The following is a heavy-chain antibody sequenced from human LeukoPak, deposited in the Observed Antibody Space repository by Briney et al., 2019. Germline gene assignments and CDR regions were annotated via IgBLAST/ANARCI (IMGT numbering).Heavy chain of an antibody. CDR1: GFTFTIFG. J-gene: IGHJ4*02. V-gene: IGHV3-48*01. Sequence: GGSLRLSCATSGFTFTIFGINWVRQAPGKGPEWVSYIDARSGITYYADSVQGRFTISRDNSKNTLYLQMNSLRAEDTAVYYCAKDDPKAYFDYWGQGNLVTVSS. CDR2: IDARSGIT. CDR3: AKDDPKAYFDY.